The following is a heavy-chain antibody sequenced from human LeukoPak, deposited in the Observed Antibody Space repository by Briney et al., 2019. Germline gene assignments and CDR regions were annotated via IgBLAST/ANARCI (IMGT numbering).Heavy chain of an antibody. D-gene: IGHD6-6*01. CDR1: GFTFSGYW. J-gene: IGHJ4*02. CDR3: ARDPGRKYSSPD. CDR2: IKQDGSEK. V-gene: IGHV3-7*01. Sequence: GGSLRLSCAASGFTFSGYWMSWVRQAPGKGLEWVANIKQDGSEKYYVDSVKGRFTISRDNAKNSLYLQMNSLRAEDTAVYYCARDPGRKYSSPDWGQGTLVTVSS.